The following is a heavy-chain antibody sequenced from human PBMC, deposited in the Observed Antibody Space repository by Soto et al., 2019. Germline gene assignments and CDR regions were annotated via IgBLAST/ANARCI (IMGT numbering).Heavy chain of an antibody. CDR1: GGSVNSGGHY. V-gene: IGHV4-61*08. CDR3: ASGSSTSAYIDY. D-gene: IGHD6-13*01. CDR2: IYNSGTT. Sequence: PSETLSLTCTVSGGSVNSGGHYWSWIRQPPGKGLEWIGYIYNSGTTDYNASLKSRVTISIDTSKNQFSLKLSSVTAADTAVYYCASGSSTSAYIDYWGQGTLVTVSS. J-gene: IGHJ4*02.